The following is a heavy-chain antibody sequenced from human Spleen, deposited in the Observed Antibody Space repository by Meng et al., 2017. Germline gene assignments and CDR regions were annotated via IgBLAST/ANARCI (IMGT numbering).Heavy chain of an antibody. V-gene: IGHV4-34*01. J-gene: IGHJ4*02. CDR3: ARGRWLRILDY. CDR1: GVSFSGYY. D-gene: IGHD5-12*01. CDR2: INHSGST. Sequence: QVQLQQWGAGLLKPSETLSLTCAVYGVSFSGYYWSWIRQPPGKGLEWIGEINHSGSTNYNPSLKSRVTISVDTSKNQFSLKLSSVTAADTAVYYCARGRWLRILDYWGQGTLVTVSS.